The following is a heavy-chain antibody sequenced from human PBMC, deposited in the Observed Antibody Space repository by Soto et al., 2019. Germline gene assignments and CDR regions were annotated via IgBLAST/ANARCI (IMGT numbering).Heavy chain of an antibody. CDR3: ATSRSSHWFDY. J-gene: IGHJ4*02. Sequence: GLPLRISSRGSGCNFASYWGSWGLQMPGKGLQWMGRIDPSDSYTNYSPSFQGHVTISADKPISTAYLQWSSLQASDTALYYCATSRSSHWFDYCGQGTLVTVSS. CDR2: IDPSDSYT. D-gene: IGHD2-2*01. V-gene: IGHV5-10-1*01. CDR1: GCNFASYW.